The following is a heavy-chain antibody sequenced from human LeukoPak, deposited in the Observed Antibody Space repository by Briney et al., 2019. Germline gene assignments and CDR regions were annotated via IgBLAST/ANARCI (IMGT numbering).Heavy chain of an antibody. Sequence: GESLKISCKGSGYNFTNYWIGWVRQMPEKGLEWMGIIYPGDSDTTYSPSFQGQVTISVDKSISTAYLQWNSLKASDTAMYYCVRHGASSDFYYYFYPMDVWGQGTTVAVSS. CDR1: GYNFTNYW. CDR2: IYPGDSDT. CDR3: VRHGASSDFYYYFYPMDV. J-gene: IGHJ6*02. V-gene: IGHV5-51*01. D-gene: IGHD3-22*01.